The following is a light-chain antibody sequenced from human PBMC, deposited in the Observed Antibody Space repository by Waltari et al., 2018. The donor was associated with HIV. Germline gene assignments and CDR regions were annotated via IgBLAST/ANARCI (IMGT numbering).Light chain of an antibody. Sequence: SSVLTQPPSVSVAPGQTVSMTCEGNNVGSKDVHWYQQKPGQAPVLVVYDDSDRPSGIPERFSGSKSGNTATLSISRVKVGDGADYYCQVWDIISAYVIFGGGTKLTVL. CDR2: DDS. CDR1: NVGSKD. V-gene: IGLV3-21*02. J-gene: IGLJ2*01. CDR3: QVWDIISAYVI.